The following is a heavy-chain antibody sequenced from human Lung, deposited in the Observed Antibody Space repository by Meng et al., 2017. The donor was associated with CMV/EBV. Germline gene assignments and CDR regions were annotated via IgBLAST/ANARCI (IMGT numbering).Heavy chain of an antibody. CDR3: ARREGWFDS. CDR1: GYTFTSYG. CDR2: TSTYNGIT. Sequence: KVYCKASGYTFTSYGISWVRQAPGQGLEWLGWTSTYNGITNYAQNLQGRVTMTTDTSTSTAYMELRSLRHDDTAVYYCARREGWFDSWGQGTLVTVSS. J-gene: IGHJ5*01. V-gene: IGHV1-18*01.